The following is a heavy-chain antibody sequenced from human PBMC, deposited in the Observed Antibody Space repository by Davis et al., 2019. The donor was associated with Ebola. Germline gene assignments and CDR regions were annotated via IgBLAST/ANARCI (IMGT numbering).Heavy chain of an antibody. V-gene: IGHV4-39*01. Sequence: SETLSLTCTVSGGSISSSSYYWGWIRQPPGKGLEWIGSIYYSGSTYYNPSLKSRVTISVDTSKNQFSLKLSSVTAADTAVYYCARHAPTYYYDSSGYGAHGSWFDPWGQGTLVTVSS. CDR3: ARHAPTYYYDSSGYGAHGSWFDP. CDR2: IYYSGST. CDR1: GGSISSSSYY. D-gene: IGHD3-22*01. J-gene: IGHJ5*02.